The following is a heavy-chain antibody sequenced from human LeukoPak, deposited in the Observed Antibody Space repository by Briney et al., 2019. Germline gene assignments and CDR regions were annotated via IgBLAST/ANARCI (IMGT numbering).Heavy chain of an antibody. CDR1: GYTFSSFG. Sequence: ASVKVSCKASGYTFSSFGISWVRQAPGQGLEWMGWSSAYNGNTNYAQKLQGRVTMTTDTSTSTAYLELRSLRSDDTAVYYCARGSYGSGIYYNLPNDYWGQGTLVTVSS. V-gene: IGHV1-18*01. CDR3: ARGSYGSGIYYNLPNDY. J-gene: IGHJ4*02. D-gene: IGHD3-10*01. CDR2: SSAYNGNT.